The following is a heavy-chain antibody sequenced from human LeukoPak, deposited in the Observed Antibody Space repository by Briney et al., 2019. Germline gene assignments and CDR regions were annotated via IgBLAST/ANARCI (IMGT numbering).Heavy chain of an antibody. CDR3: VKEYCSGGSCYLGTFDY. V-gene: IGHV3-9*01. J-gene: IGHJ4*02. CDR1: GFTFDDYA. Sequence: GGSLRLSCAASGFTFDDYAMHWVRQAPGKGLEWVSGISWNSGSIGYADSVKGRFTISRDNAKNSLYLQMNSLRAEDTALYYCVKEYCSGGSCYLGTFDYWGQGTLVTVSS. D-gene: IGHD2-15*01. CDR2: ISWNSGSI.